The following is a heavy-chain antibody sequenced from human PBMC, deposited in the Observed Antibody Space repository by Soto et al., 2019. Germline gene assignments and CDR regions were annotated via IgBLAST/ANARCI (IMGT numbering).Heavy chain of an antibody. V-gene: IGHV3-21*01. CDR3: ARALLDSSGWGLYFDY. D-gene: IGHD6-19*01. J-gene: IGHJ4*02. CDR1: GFTFSSYS. Sequence: EVQLVESGGGLVKPGGSLRLSCAASGFTFSSYSMNWVRQAPGKGLEWVSSISSSSSYIYYADSVKGRFTISRDNAKNSLYLQMNSLRAEDTAVYYCARALLDSSGWGLYFDYWGQGTLVTVSS. CDR2: ISSSSSYI.